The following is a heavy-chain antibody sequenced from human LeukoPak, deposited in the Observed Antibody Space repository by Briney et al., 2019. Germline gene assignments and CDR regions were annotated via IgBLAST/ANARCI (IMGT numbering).Heavy chain of an antibody. CDR3: AKDGYDILTGYYDYFDY. D-gene: IGHD3-9*01. J-gene: IGHJ4*02. CDR2: MSGSGGST. Sequence: GGSLRLSCAASGFTFSNYGMSWVRQAPGKGLEWVSGMSGSGGSTYYADSVKGRFTISRDNSKNTLYLQMNSLRAEDTAVYYCAKDGYDILTGYYDYFDYWGQGTLVTVSS. CDR1: GFTFSNYG. V-gene: IGHV3-23*01.